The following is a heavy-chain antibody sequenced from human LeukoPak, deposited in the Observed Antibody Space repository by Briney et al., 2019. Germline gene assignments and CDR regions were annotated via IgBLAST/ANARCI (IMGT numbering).Heavy chain of an antibody. CDR3: AKDLIAVGEGYYFDY. CDR2: INSDGIST. D-gene: IGHD6-19*01. J-gene: IGHJ4*02. CDR1: GFTFSSYW. Sequence: PGGSLRLSCAASGFTFSSYWMHWVRQVPGKGLVWVSRINSDGISTSYADSVKGRFTISRDNGKNTLYVQMNSLRAEDTAVYYCAKDLIAVGEGYYFDYWGQGTPVTVSS. V-gene: IGHV3-74*01.